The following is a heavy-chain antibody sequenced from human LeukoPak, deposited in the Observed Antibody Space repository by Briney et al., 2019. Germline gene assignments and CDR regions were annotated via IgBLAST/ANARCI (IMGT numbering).Heavy chain of an antibody. J-gene: IGHJ4*02. Sequence: SETLSLTCTVSGGSVSNYYWSWIRQPPGKGLEWIGYIYYSGSTNYNPSLKSRVTISVDTSKNQFSLKLSSVTAADTAVYYCARSALLNYYDSSGYVDYWGQGTLVTVSS. CDR3: ARSALLNYYDSSGYVDY. V-gene: IGHV4-59*02. CDR1: GGSVSNYY. D-gene: IGHD3-22*01. CDR2: IYYSGST.